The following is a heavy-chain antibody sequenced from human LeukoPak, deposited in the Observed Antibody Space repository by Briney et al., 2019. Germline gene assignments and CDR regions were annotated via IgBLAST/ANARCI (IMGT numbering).Heavy chain of an antibody. V-gene: IGHV1-8*03. Sequence: GASVKVSCKASGYTFTSYDINWVRQATGQGLEWMRWMNPNSGNTGYARKFQGRVTITRNASISTAYMELSSLRSEDTAVYYCARAGYYYDSSGYYHGEAFDIWGQGTMVTVSS. CDR2: MNPNSGNT. CDR3: ARAGYYYDSSGYYHGEAFDI. D-gene: IGHD3-22*01. CDR1: GYTFTSYD. J-gene: IGHJ3*02.